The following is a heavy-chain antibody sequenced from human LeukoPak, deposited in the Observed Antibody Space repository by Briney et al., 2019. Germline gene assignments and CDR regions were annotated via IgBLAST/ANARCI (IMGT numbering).Heavy chain of an antibody. Sequence: GASVKVSCKASGYTFPSYGISWVRQAPGQGLEWMGWINAYNGNTNYAQMLQGRVIMTTDTSTSTAYMELGSLRSDDTAVYYCVRWAGRLISSSWSDYWGQGTLVTVSS. D-gene: IGHD6-13*01. J-gene: IGHJ4*02. CDR1: GYTFPSYG. CDR3: VRWAGRLISSSWSDY. CDR2: INAYNGNT. V-gene: IGHV1-18*01.